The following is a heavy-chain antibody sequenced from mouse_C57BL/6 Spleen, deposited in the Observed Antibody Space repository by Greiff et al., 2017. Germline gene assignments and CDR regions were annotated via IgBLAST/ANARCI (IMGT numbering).Heavy chain of an antibody. D-gene: IGHD1-1*01. CDR2: IDPSDSYT. V-gene: IGHV1-50*01. Sequence: QVQLQQPGAELAKPGASVKLSCKASGYTFTSYWMQWVKQRPGQGLEWIGEIDPSDSYTNYNQKFKGQATLTVDTSSSTAYMQLSSLSSGDSAFYYCGRSLITTWIAYRGQGTLVTVSA. CDR1: GYTFTSYW. CDR3: GRSLITTWIAY. J-gene: IGHJ3*01.